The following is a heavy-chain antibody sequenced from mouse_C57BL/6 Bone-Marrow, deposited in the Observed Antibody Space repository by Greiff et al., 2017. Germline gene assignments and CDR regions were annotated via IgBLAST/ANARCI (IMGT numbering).Heavy chain of an antibody. J-gene: IGHJ4*01. CDR1: GYSITSGYY. CDR2: ISYDGSN. Sequence: VQLQESGPGLVKPSQSLSLTCSVTGYSITSGYYWNWIRQFPGNKLEWMGYISYDGSNNYNPSLKNRISITRDTSKNQFFLKLNSVTTEDTATYYCARWPFYYYGSSYAMDYWGQGTSVTVSS. CDR3: ARWPFYYYGSSYAMDY. V-gene: IGHV3-6*01. D-gene: IGHD1-1*01.